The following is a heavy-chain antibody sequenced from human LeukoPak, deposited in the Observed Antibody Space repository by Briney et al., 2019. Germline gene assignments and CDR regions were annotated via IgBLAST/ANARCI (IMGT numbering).Heavy chain of an antibody. J-gene: IGHJ4*02. CDR3: AKDYGMAVAGPYYFDY. Sequence: GGSLRLSCAASGFTFSSSAMSWVRQVPGKGLEWVSGISASGGSTYYADSVKGRFTISRDNSKNTLYLQMNSLRAEDTAVYYCAKDYGMAVAGPYYFDYWGQGTLVTVSS. CDR1: GFTFSSSA. D-gene: IGHD6-19*01. CDR2: ISASGGST. V-gene: IGHV3-23*01.